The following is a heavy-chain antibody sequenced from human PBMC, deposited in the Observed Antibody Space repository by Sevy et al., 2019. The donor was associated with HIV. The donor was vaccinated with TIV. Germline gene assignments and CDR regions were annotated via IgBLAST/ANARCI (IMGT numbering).Heavy chain of an antibody. D-gene: IGHD1-20*01. CDR2: ISSSGSSM. CDR1: GFTFSSYE. V-gene: IGHV3-48*03. Sequence: GGSLRLSCAASGFTFSSYEMNWVRQAPGKGLEWISHISSSGSSMYYADSVKGRFTSSRDNAKNSLYLQMNSLRAEDTAVYYCARGGRRIDVYNRKDAFDIWGQGTMVTVSS. CDR3: ARGGRRIDVYNRKDAFDI. J-gene: IGHJ3*02.